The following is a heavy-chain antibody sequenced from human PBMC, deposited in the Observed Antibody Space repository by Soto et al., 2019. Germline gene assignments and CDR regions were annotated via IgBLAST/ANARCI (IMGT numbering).Heavy chain of an antibody. CDR2: ISGYNGDT. V-gene: IGHV1-18*01. CDR1: GYTFTRYC. CDR3: AKNGQPPYYYYGLDV. J-gene: IGHJ6*02. D-gene: IGHD2-8*01. Sequence: ASVKVSCKASGYTFTRYCISWVRQAPGQGLEWMGWISGYNGDTTYAQKFQGRVTMTIDTSTSTAYMELRSLTSDDTAVYYCAKNGQPPYYYYGLDVWGQGTKVTVSS.